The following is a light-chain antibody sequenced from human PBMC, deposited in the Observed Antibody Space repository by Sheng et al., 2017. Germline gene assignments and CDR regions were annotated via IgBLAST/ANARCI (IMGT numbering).Light chain of an antibody. CDR1: SSDVGGYNY. Sequence: QSALTQPRSVSGSPGQSVTISCTGTSSDVGGYNYVSWYQQHPGKAPKLIIYDVINRPSGVSNRFSGSKSGNTAFLTISGLQAEDEAHYYCSSYSTRGALVVFGGGTKVTVL. CDR2: DVI. V-gene: IGLV2-14*01. J-gene: IGLJ2*01. CDR3: SSYSTRGALVV.